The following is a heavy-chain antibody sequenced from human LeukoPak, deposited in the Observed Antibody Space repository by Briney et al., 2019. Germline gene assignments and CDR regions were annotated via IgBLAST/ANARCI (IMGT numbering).Heavy chain of an antibody. J-gene: IGHJ4*02. CDR2: IIPIFGTA. CDR1: GGTFSSYA. Sequence: GASVKVSCKASGGTFSSYAISWVRQAPGQGLEWMGGIIPIFGTANYAQKFQGRVTITADESTSTAYMELSSLRSEDTAVYYCAREGGGYYDSSGYTFDYWGQGTLVTVSS. V-gene: IGHV1-69*13. CDR3: AREGGGYYDSSGYTFDY. D-gene: IGHD3-22*01.